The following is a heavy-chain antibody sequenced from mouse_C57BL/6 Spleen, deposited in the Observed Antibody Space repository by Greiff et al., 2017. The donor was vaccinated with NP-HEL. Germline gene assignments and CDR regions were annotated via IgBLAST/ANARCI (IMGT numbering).Heavy chain of an antibody. CDR2: INPSTGGT. D-gene: IGHD4-1*01. Sequence: EVQLQESGPELVKPGASVKISCKASGYSFTGYYMNWVKQSPEKSLEWIGEINPSTGGTTYNQKFKAKATLTVDKSSSTAYMQLKSLTSEDSAVYYCAREAWGAYWGQGTLVTVSA. CDR1: GYSFTGYY. V-gene: IGHV1-42*01. CDR3: AREAWGAY. J-gene: IGHJ3*01.